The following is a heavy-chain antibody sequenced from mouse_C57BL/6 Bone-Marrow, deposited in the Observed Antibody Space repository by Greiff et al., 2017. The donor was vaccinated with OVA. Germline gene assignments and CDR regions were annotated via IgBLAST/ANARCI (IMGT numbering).Heavy chain of an antibody. Sequence: QVQLQQPGAELVKPGASVQLSCKASGYTFTSYWMQWVKQRPGQGLEWIGEIDPSDSYTNYNQKFKGKATLTVDTSSSTAYMQLSSLTSEDSAVYYCAKNYGSYWGQGTLVTVSA. D-gene: IGHD1-1*01. CDR1: GYTFTSYW. J-gene: IGHJ3*01. V-gene: IGHV1-50*01. CDR2: IDPSDSYT. CDR3: AKNYGSY.